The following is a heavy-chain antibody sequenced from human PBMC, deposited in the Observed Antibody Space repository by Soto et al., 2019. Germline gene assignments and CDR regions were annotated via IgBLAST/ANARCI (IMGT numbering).Heavy chain of an antibody. V-gene: IGHV2-5*02. Sequence: QITLRESGPTVLKPTQTLTLTCTFSGFSLNTNGVGVGWFRQPPGKALEWLALIYWDDVKPYSPSLRTRLTITKDTARYQLVLTMANMDPADTATYYCAHTPRWESARWFDPWRQGTLVTVSS. CDR3: AHTPRWESARWFDP. CDR2: IYWDDVK. D-gene: IGHD1-26*01. J-gene: IGHJ5*02. CDR1: GFSLNTNGVG.